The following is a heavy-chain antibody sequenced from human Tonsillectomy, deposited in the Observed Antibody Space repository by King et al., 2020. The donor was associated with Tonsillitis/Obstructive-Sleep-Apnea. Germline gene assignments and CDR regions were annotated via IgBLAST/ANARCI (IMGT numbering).Heavy chain of an antibody. D-gene: IGHD2-2*01. Sequence: VQLVESGGGVVRPGGSLRLSCAASGFNFDDYGMSWVRQAPGKGLEWVSGMNWNGGSTGYADSVKGRFTISRDNAKNSLYLQMNSLRAEDTALYYCARDPSCSRTSCYPSYFDYWGQGTLVTVSS. CDR1: GFNFDDYG. CDR3: ARDPSCSRTSCYPSYFDY. CDR2: MNWNGGST. V-gene: IGHV3-20*04. J-gene: IGHJ4*02.